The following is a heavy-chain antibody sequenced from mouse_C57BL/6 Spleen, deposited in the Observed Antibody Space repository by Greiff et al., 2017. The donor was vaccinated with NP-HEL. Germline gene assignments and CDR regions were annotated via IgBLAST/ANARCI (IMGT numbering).Heavy chain of an antibody. J-gene: IGHJ2*01. CDR3: ARDSTRRGDY. CDR2: IYPGDGDT. Sequence: QVQLQQSGPELVKPGASVKISCKASGYAFSSSWMNWVKQRPGKGLEWIGRIYPGDGDTNYNGKFKGKATLTADKSSSTAYMQLSSLTSESSAVCFCARDSTRRGDYWGRGTTLTVSS. CDR1: GYAFSSSW. V-gene: IGHV1-82*01.